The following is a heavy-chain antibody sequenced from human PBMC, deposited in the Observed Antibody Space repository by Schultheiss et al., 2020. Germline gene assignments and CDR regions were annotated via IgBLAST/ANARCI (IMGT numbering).Heavy chain of an antibody. CDR3: ARVGRYCSSTSCYGGFDP. D-gene: IGHD2-2*01. CDR2: ISAYNGNT. J-gene: IGHJ5*02. V-gene: IGHV1-18*01. CDR1: GYTFTSYG. Sequence: ASVKVSCKASGYTFTSYGISWVRQAPGQRLEWMGWISAYNGNTNYAQKLQGRVTMTTDTSTSTAYMELRSLRSDDTAVYYCARVGRYCSSTSCYGGFDPWGQGTLVNVSS.